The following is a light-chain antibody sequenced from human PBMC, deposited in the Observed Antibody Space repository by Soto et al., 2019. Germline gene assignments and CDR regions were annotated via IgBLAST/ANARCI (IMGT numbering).Light chain of an antibody. CDR2: EVS. CDR3: SSYAGNNNVV. J-gene: IGLJ2*01. CDR1: SSDVGDYKF. Sequence: ALTQPPSASGSPGQSVTISCTGTSSDVGDYKFVSWYQQHPGKAPKLLIYEVSRRPSGVPDRFSGSKSGNTASLTVSGLQAEDEADYYCSSYAGNNNVVFGGGTQLTVL. V-gene: IGLV2-8*01.